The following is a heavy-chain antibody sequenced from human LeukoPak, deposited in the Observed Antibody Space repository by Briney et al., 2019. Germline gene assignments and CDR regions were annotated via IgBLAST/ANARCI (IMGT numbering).Heavy chain of an antibody. CDR3: ARIGMENFYDL. J-gene: IGHJ5*02. CDR1: GFTFSGFS. D-gene: IGHD2/OR15-2a*01. V-gene: IGHV3-64*02. CDR2: INGNGDKT. Sequence: GGPLRLSCAASGFTFSGFSMHWIRQAPGRGLEYVSAINGNGDKTFYTDSVRGRFTIFRDNSKNTLFLQMGSLRGEDTALYFCARIGMENFYDLWGQGTLVTVSS.